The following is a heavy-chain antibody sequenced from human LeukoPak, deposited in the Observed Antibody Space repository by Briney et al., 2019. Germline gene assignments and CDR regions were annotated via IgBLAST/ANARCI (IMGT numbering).Heavy chain of an antibody. Sequence: PSETLSLTCTVSGGSISSGGYYWSWIRQHPGKGLEWIGYIYYSGSTYYNPPLKSRVTISVDTSKNQFSLKLSSVTAADTAVYYCARGGDSSGYYERTFDYWGQGTLVTVSS. D-gene: IGHD3-22*01. CDR3: ARGGDSSGYYERTFDY. CDR2: IYYSGST. V-gene: IGHV4-31*03. J-gene: IGHJ4*02. CDR1: GGSISSGGYY.